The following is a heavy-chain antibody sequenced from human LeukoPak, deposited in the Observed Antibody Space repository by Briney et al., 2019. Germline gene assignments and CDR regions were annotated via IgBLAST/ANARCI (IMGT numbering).Heavy chain of an antibody. CDR1: RGTFDSYG. D-gene: IGHD3-22*01. J-gene: IGHJ4*02. V-gene: IGHV1-69*05. Sequence: WASVKVSCKAPRGTFDSYGISWVRQAPGQGLEWMGGVMAIFGGVKYGQKFQGRATITTDASTSTAYVELSSLTSEDTGVYYCARGELGDRSGFSFFDYWGQGTLVTVSS. CDR3: ARGELGDRSGFSFFDY. CDR2: VMAIFGGV.